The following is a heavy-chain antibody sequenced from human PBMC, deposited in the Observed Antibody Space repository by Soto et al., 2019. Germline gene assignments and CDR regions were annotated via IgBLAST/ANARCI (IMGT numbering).Heavy chain of an antibody. D-gene: IGHD3-16*01. CDR2: IYYSGST. CDR3: AGQVFWGNFHDY. J-gene: IGHJ4*02. Sequence: QVQLQESGPGLVKPSETLSLTCTVSGGSISSYYWSWIRQPPGKGLEWIGYIYYSGSTNYNPSLKSRVTISVDTSKNQFSLKLSSVTAADTAVYYCAGQVFWGNFHDYWGQGTLVTVSS. CDR1: GGSISSYY. V-gene: IGHV4-59*01.